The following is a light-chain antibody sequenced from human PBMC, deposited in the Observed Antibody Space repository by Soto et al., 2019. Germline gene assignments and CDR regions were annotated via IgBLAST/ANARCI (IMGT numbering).Light chain of an antibody. Sequence: DIVLTQSPLSLPVTPGEPASISCSSSQSLLYSNGDNYLNWYVQKPGQSPQLLIYLGSFRPSGVPDRFTGSGSGADFTLRISEGEAADVGVYYCMQALQTPLTFGGGTKVEIK. V-gene: IGKV2-28*01. CDR2: LGS. CDR3: MQALQTPLT. J-gene: IGKJ4*01. CDR1: QSLLYSNGDNY.